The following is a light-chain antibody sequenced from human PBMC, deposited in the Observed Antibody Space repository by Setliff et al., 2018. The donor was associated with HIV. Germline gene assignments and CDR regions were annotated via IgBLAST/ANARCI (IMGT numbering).Light chain of an antibody. CDR2: EVS. J-gene: IGLJ1*01. CDR1: SSDIGGYNY. Sequence: QSVLTQPASVSGSPGQSITISCTGTSSDIGGYNYVSWYQQLPGKAPKVLIYEVSNRPSGISNRFSGSKSGNTASLTISGLQAEDEADYYCSPYRDTLEEVFGTGTKVTVL. V-gene: IGLV2-14*01. CDR3: SPYRDTLEEV.